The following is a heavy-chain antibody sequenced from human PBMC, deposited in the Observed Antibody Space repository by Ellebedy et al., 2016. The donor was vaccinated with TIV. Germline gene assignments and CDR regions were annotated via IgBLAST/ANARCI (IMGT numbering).Heavy chain of an antibody. V-gene: IGHV4-59*01. J-gene: IGHJ6*02. CDR1: GASISTYS. CDR3: ASFDYDVEGYYGLDV. Sequence: SETLSLXXTVSGASISTYSWTWIRQPPGKGLEWMGYSFRGGDTNYNPSLESRVFMSIDTSRNQFSLSLSSVTAADTGLYFCASFDYDVEGYYGLDVWGQGTTVTVSS. D-gene: IGHD3-16*01. CDR2: SFRGGDT.